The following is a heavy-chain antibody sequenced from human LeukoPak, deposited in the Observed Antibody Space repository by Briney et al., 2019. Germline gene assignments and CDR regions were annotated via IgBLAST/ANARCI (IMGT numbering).Heavy chain of an antibody. CDR3: SRSTWRYTMDV. CDR1: GFTFSSYA. D-gene: IGHD5-24*01. Sequence: GGSLRLSCAASGFTFSSYAMHWVRQAPGKGLEWVAVISYDGSNKYYADSVKGRFTISRDNSKNTLYLQMNSLQSEDTAVYFCSRSTWRYTMDVWGQGTTVTVSS. J-gene: IGHJ6*02. CDR2: ISYDGSNK. V-gene: IGHV3-30-3*01.